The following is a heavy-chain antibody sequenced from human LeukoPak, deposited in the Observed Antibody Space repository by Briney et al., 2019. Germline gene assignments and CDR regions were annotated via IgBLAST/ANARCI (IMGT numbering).Heavy chain of an antibody. CDR1: GGSFNDSY. CDR3: ARVSDIMISLGGVISYFDY. V-gene: IGHV4-34*01. J-gene: IGHJ4*02. Sequence: SETLAHTRTHYGGSFNDSYWTWIRQPPGKGLEWIGEINHSGGTDYNPALRSRVTISVDPSKNQLSLQLRSMTAADTGVYYCARVSDIMISLGGVISYFDYWGQGTLVTVSS. D-gene: IGHD3-16*02. CDR2: INHSGGT.